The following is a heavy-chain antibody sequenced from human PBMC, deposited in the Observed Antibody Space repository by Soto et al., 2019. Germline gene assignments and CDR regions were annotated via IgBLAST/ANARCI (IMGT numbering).Heavy chain of an antibody. D-gene: IGHD6-13*01. CDR1: GYTFTGYY. J-gene: IGHJ6*02. Sequence: GASVKVSCKASGYTFTGYYMHWVRQAPGQGLEWMGWINPNSGGTNYAQKFQGWVTMTRDTSISTAYMELSRLRSDDTAVYYCARDKIGGDSSSFSPHYYYYYGMDVWGQGTTVTVSS. CDR3: ARDKIGGDSSSFSPHYYYYYGMDV. V-gene: IGHV1-2*04. CDR2: INPNSGGT.